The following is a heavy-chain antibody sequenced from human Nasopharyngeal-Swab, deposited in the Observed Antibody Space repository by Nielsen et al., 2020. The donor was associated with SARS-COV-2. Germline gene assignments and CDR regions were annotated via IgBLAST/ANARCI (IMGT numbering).Heavy chain of an antibody. CDR1: GFDFHHYG. CDR3: ARGSSQTSFDY. J-gene: IGHJ4*02. V-gene: IGHV3-33*01. Sequence: GESLKISCEASGFDFHHYGMHWVRQAPGKGLEWVANIWYDGSNSYVADSVKGRFTISRDNSKNTLFLHMSSLRVEDTALYFCARGSSQTSFDYWGQGALATVSS. D-gene: IGHD6-19*01. CDR2: IWYDGSNS.